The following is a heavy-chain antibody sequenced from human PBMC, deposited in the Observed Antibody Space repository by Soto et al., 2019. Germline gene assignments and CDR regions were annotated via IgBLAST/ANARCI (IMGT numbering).Heavy chain of an antibody. CDR2: INPSARSA. D-gene: IGHD1-1*01. CDR3: ARDNSAANGVLDH. CDR1: GYTFTSYY. Sequence: VKVSCKASGYTFTSYYMHWVRQAPGQGLEWVGMINPSARSASYAQKLRGRLTMDRDTSTTTVYMELSRLTSEDTAVYYCARDNSAANGVLDHWGLGTLVTVSS. J-gene: IGHJ4*02. V-gene: IGHV1-46*04.